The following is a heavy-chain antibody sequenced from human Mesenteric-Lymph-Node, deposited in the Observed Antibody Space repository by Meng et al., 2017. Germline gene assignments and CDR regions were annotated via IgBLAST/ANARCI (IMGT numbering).Heavy chain of an antibody. CDR1: GFTFSSYA. V-gene: IGHV3-23*01. J-gene: IGHJ4*02. Sequence: GESLKISCAASGFTFSSYAMSWVRQAPGKGLEWVSAISGSGGSTYYADSVKGRFTISRDNSKNTLYLQMNSLRAEDTAVYYCARDPSSGTIDYWGQGTLVTVSS. CDR2: ISGSGGST. D-gene: IGHD3-10*01. CDR3: ARDPSSGTIDY.